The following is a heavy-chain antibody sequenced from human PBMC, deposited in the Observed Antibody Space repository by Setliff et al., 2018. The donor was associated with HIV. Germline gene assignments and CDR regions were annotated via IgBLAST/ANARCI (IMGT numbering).Heavy chain of an antibody. Sequence: EASVKVSCKASGYNFTNYGIGWVRQAPGQGFEYLGWIGTYSGNTDYAQSVQGRVTMTRDTSTGTVYMDLRSLRSDDTAMYYCAREKYGDKFDYWGQGTLVTVSS. J-gene: IGHJ4*02. CDR3: AREKYGDKFDY. CDR1: GYNFTNYG. V-gene: IGHV1-18*01. CDR2: IGTYSGNT. D-gene: IGHD2-8*01.